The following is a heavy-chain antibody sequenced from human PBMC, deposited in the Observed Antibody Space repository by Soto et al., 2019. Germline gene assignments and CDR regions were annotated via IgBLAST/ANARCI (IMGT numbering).Heavy chain of an antibody. J-gene: IGHJ4*02. D-gene: IGHD3-16*02. CDR2: ISSDGINE. CDR1: GFTFSNNG. CDR3: ARDRLRLGELSLIGYFDY. V-gene: IGHV3-30*03. Sequence: QVQLVESGGGVVQPGRSLRLSCVASGFTFSNNGIHWVRQAPGKGLEWVAVISSDGINEYYADSVKGRFTISRDNSKNTLFLQMSSLRVEDTAVYYCARDRLRLGELSLIGYFDYWGQGTLVTVSS.